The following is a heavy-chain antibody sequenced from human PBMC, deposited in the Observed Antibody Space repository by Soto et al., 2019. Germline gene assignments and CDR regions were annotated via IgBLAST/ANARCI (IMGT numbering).Heavy chain of an antibody. CDR1: GGSFSGYY. Sequence: QVQLQQWGAGLLKPSETLSLTCAVYGGSFSGYYWSWFRHPPGKGLEWIGEINHSGSTNYNPSLKSRVTISVDTSKNQFSLKLSSVTAADTAVYYCAGQLAWYYGMDVWGQGTTVTVSS. D-gene: IGHD1-1*01. CDR3: AGQLAWYYGMDV. V-gene: IGHV4-34*01. CDR2: INHSGST. J-gene: IGHJ6*02.